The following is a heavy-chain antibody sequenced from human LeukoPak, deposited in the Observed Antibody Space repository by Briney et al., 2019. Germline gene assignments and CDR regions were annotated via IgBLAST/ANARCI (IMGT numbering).Heavy chain of an antibody. CDR3: ARERDYGGNEEIDY. Sequence: SVKVSCKASGFTFTSSAVEWVRQARGQRLEWIGWIVVGSGNTNYAQKFQERVTMTRDTSTSTVYMELSSLRSEDTAVCYCARERDYGGNEEIDYWGQGTLVTVSS. V-gene: IGHV1-58*01. D-gene: IGHD4-23*01. CDR1: GFTFTSSA. CDR2: IVVGSGNT. J-gene: IGHJ4*02.